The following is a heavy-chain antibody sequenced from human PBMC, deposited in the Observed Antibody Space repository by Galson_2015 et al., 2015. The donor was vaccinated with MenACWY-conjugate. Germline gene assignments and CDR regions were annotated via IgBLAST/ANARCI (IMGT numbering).Heavy chain of an antibody. CDR2: ISATSATI. CDR1: GFTSSSFS. V-gene: IGHV3-21*01. CDR3: ARTAGSVPP. J-gene: IGHJ5*02. D-gene: IGHD6-13*01. Sequence: SLRLSCAASGFTSSSFSMNWVRQAPGQGLEWVSSISATSATIYYADSVKGRFTISRDNAKNSLYLQMNSLRAEDTAVYYCARTAGSVPPWGLGTLVTVSS.